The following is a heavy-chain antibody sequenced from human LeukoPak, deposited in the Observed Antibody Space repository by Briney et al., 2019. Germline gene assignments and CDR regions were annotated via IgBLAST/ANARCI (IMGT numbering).Heavy chain of an antibody. D-gene: IGHD6-6*01. CDR1: GGSISSSNDY. Sequence: KSSETLSLTCTVSGGSISSSNDYWGWIRQPPGKGLEWIGSIYYSGSTYYNPSLKSQVTIFVGTSKNQFSLKLSSVTAADTAVYYCARRTTTRRGWGGESSSFDYWGQGTLVTVSS. CDR2: IYYSGST. V-gene: IGHV4-39*01. CDR3: ARRTTTRRGWGGESSSFDY. J-gene: IGHJ4*02.